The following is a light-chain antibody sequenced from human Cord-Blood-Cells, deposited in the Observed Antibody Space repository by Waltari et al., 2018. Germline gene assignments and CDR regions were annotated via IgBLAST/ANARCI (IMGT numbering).Light chain of an antibody. CDR1: QRVSSSY. J-gene: IGKJ2*01. CDR2: GAS. Sequence: EIVLTQSPGPLSLSPGERATLSCRASQRVSSSYLAWYQQKPGQAPRLLIYGASSRATGIPDRFSGSGSGTDFTLTISRLEPEEFAVYYCQQYGSSPNTFGQGTKLEIK. CDR3: QQYGSSPNT. V-gene: IGKV3-20*01.